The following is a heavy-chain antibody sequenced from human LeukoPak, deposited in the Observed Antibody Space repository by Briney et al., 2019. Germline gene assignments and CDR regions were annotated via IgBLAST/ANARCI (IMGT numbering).Heavy chain of an antibody. V-gene: IGHV1-69*13. D-gene: IGHD2-21*02. CDR1: GGTFSSYA. Sequence: ASVKGSCKASGGTFSSYAISWVRQAPGQGLEWMGGIIPIFGTVNYAQKFPGRVTITADESTSTAYMELSSLRSEDTAVYYCARVILYCGGDCYSYWFDPWGQGTLVTVSS. J-gene: IGHJ5*02. CDR3: ARVILYCGGDCYSYWFDP. CDR2: IIPIFGTV.